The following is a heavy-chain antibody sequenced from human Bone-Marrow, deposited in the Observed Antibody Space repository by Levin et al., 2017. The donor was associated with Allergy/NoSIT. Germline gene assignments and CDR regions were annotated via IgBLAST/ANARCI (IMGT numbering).Heavy chain of an antibody. CDR1: GASISNSLYY. D-gene: IGHD3-10*01. Sequence: SQTLSLTCTVSGASISNSLYYWGWIRQPPGKGLEWIESISSTGSTYYNPSLKSRVTISVDTSKNQFSLKLNSVTAADTAVYYCARSLTMVRGVIIGIFDYWGQGTLVTVSS. J-gene: IGHJ4*02. CDR2: ISSTGST. CDR3: ARSLTMVRGVIIGIFDY. V-gene: IGHV4-39*01.